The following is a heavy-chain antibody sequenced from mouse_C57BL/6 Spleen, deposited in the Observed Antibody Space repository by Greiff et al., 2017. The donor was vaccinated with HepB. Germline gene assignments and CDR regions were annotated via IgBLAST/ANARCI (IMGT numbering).Heavy chain of an antibody. CDR3: ARDYDYLYWYFDV. D-gene: IGHD2-4*01. J-gene: IGHJ1*03. CDR1: GYTFTSYW. CDR2: IDPNSGGT. Sequence: QVQLKQSGAELVKPGASVKLSCKASGYTFTSYWMHWVQQTPGRGLEWIGRIDPNSGGTKYNEKFKSKATLTVDKPSSTAYMQLSSLTSEDSAVYYCARDYDYLYWYFDVWGTGTTVTVSS. V-gene: IGHV1-72*01.